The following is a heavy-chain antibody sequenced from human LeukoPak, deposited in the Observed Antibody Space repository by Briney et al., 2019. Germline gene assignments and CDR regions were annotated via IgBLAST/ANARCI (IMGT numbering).Heavy chain of an antibody. J-gene: IGHJ4*02. D-gene: IGHD3-22*01. V-gene: IGHV4-4*02. Sequence: PSETLSLTCAVSGASISKTNWWSWVRQPPGKGLEWIGEIYHSGSTNYNPSLKSRVTISVDTSKNQFSLKLSSATAADTAVYYCARIASSGRTRGDLDYWGQGTLVTVSS. CDR1: GASISKTNW. CDR2: IYHSGST. CDR3: ARIASSGRTRGDLDY.